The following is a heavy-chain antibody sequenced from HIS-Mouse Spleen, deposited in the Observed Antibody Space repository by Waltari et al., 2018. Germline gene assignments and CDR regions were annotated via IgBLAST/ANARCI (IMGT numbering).Heavy chain of an antibody. CDR3: ASNLGSDSYGRGDY. J-gene: IGHJ4*02. D-gene: IGHD5-18*01. V-gene: IGHV4-34*01. CDR1: GGSFSGYY. Sequence: QVQLQQWGAGLLKPSETLSLTCAVYGGSFSGYYWSWIRQPPGKGLEWIGESNHSGSTNYNPSLKSRVTISVDTSKNQFSLKLSSVTAADTAVYYCASNLGSDSYGRGDYWGQGTLVTVSS. CDR2: SNHSGST.